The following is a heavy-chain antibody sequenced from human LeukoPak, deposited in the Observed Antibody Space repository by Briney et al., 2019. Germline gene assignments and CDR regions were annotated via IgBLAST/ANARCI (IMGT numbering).Heavy chain of an antibody. D-gene: IGHD3-10*01. J-gene: IGHJ4*02. Sequence: GGSLRLSCAASGFTFSSYSMNWVRQAPGKGLEWVSYISSSGRTIYYADSVKGRFTISRDNAKNSLYLQMNSLRAEDTAVYYCAGGADYYGSGSPLDYWGQGTLVTVSS. CDR2: ISSSGRTI. V-gene: IGHV3-48*04. CDR3: AGGADYYGSGSPLDY. CDR1: GFTFSSYS.